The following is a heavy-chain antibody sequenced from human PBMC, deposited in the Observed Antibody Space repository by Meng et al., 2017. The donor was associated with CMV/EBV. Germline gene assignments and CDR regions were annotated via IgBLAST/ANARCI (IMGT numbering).Heavy chain of an antibody. CDR3: AREGDLEWLLNGSHTWFDP. J-gene: IGHJ5*02. CDR1: GGYVSGYY. D-gene: IGHD3-3*01. CDR2: INHSGST. V-gene: IGHV4-34*01. Sequence: QGELQQWGAGLLKASETLSLTCAVYGGYVSGYYWSWIRQPPGKGLEWIGEINHSGSTNYNPSLKSRVTISVDTSKNQFSLKLSSVTAADTAVYYCAREGDLEWLLNGSHTWFDPWGQGTLVTVSS.